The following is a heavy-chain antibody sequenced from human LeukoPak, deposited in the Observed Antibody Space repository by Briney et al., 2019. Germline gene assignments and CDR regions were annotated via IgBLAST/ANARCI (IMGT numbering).Heavy chain of an antibody. CDR3: AADLNGGYDYNY. Sequence: SVKVSCKASGFTFTSSAMQWVQQARGQRLDWIGWIVVGSGNTNYAQKFQERVTITRDMSTSTAYMELSSLRSEDTAVYYCAADLNGGYDYNYWGQGTLVTVSS. CDR2: IVVGSGNT. CDR1: GFTFTSSA. V-gene: IGHV1-58*02. D-gene: IGHD5-12*01. J-gene: IGHJ4*02.